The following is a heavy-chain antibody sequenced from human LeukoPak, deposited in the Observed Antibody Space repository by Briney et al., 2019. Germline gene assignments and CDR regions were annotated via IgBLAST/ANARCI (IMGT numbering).Heavy chain of an antibody. CDR1: GYSISSGYY. CDR2: IYHSGST. CDR3: ARKSGMVAATRVDY. J-gene: IGHJ4*02. Sequence: SETLSLTCTVSGYSISSGYYWGWIRQPPGKGLEWIGSIYHSGSTYYNPSLKSRVTISVDTSKNQFSLKLSSVTAADTAVYYCARKSGMVAATRVDYWGQGTLVTVSS. V-gene: IGHV4-38-2*02. D-gene: IGHD2-15*01.